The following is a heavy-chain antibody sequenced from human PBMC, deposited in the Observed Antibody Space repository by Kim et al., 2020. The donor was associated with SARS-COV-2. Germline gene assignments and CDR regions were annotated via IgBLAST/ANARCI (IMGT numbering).Heavy chain of an antibody. CDR3: ARARLGGYAMDV. Sequence: YVESVNGRVTLSRDGAKDALYLHMTSLRAEDTAVYFCARARLGGYAMDVWGEGTTVTVSS. D-gene: IGHD5-18*01. V-gene: IGHV3-7*01. J-gene: IGHJ6*03.